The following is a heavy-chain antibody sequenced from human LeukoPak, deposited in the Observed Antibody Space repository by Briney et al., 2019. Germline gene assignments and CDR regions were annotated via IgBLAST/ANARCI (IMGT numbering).Heavy chain of an antibody. CDR1: GGSFSGYY. Sequence: PSETLSLTCAVYGGSFSGYYWSRIRQPPGKGLEWIGEINHSGSTNYNPSLKSRVTISVDTSKNQFSLKLSSVTAADTAVYYCARVRNYGSGSYYPYYFDYWGQGTLVTVSS. J-gene: IGHJ4*02. D-gene: IGHD3-10*01. CDR2: INHSGST. V-gene: IGHV4-34*01. CDR3: ARVRNYGSGSYYPYYFDY.